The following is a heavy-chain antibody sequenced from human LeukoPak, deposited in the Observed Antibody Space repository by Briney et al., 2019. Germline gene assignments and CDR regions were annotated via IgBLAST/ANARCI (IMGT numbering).Heavy chain of an antibody. J-gene: IGHJ4*02. CDR3: ARRNGYYDSSGYRY. CDR2: IYHSGST. CDR1: GGSISSSNW. Sequence: SETLSLTCAVSGGSISSSNWWSWVRQPPGKGLEWIGEIYHSGSTNYNPSLKSRDTISVDKSKNQFSLKLSSVTAADTAVYYCARRNGYYDSSGYRYWGQGTLVTVSS. D-gene: IGHD3-22*01. V-gene: IGHV4-4*02.